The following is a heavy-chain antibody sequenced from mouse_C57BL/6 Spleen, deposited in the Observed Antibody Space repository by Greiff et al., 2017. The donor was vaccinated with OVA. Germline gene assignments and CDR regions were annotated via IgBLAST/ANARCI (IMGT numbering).Heavy chain of an antibody. CDR1: GYTFTDYN. V-gene: IGHV1-18*01. J-gene: IGHJ2*01. CDR3: ARYRVYFDY. Sequence: EVQLVESGPELVKPGASVKIPCKASGYTFTDYNMDWVKQSHGKSLEWIGDINPNTGGTIYNQKFKGKATLTVDKSSSTAYMELRSLTSEDTAVYYCARYRVYFDYWGQGTTLTVSS. CDR2: INPNTGGT.